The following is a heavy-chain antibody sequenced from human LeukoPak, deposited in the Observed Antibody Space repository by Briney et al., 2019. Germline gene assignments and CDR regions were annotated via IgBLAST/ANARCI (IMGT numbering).Heavy chain of an antibody. D-gene: IGHD4-23*01. J-gene: IGHJ5*02. CDR2: INPNSGST. V-gene: IGHV1-2*02. CDR1: GYTFTGYY. Sequence: ASVKVSCKASGYTFTGYYMHWVRQAPGQGLEWMGWINPNSGSTSYAQKFQGRVTMTRDMSTSTDYMELSSLRSEDTAVYYCARDNSVEDTAWWFDPWGQGTLVTVSS. CDR3: ARDNSVEDTAWWFDP.